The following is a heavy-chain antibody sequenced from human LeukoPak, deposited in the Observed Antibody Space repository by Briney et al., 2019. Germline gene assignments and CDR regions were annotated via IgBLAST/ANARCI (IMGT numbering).Heavy chain of an antibody. CDR1: GGSISSGAYY. Sequence: SETLSLTCSVSGGSISSGAYYWSWIRQSAGKGLERIGRIYTSGSTNYNPSLKSRVTISVDTSKNQFSLKLTSVTAADTAVYYCASEGIAAAGTFDYWGQGTLVTVSS. J-gene: IGHJ4*02. D-gene: IGHD6-13*01. V-gene: IGHV4-61*02. CDR3: ASEGIAAAGTFDY. CDR2: IYTSGST.